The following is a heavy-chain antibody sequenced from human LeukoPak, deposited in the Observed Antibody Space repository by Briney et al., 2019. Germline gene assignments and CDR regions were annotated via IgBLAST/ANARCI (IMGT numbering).Heavy chain of an antibody. D-gene: IGHD4/OR15-4a*01. CDR3: VRNDANDAVDI. V-gene: IGHV3-48*01. Sequence: PWGSLRLSCAASGFTFSGYSMNWFRQAPGRGLEWVSYISSTSTTIYYKDSVKGRFTISRHNAKTSLYLHLTSPRVEDTPMSYCVRNDANDAVDISGQGTICTVSS. CDR1: GFTFSGYS. CDR2: ISSTSTTI. J-gene: IGHJ3*02.